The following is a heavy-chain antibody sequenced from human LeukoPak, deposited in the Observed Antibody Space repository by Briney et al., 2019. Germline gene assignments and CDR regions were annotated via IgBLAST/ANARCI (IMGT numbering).Heavy chain of an antibody. CDR3: ARDLVRGVIQNYYYYYMDV. D-gene: IGHD3-10*01. CDR1: GGSISRYY. V-gene: IGHV4-4*07. Sequence: SETLSLTCTVSGGSISRYYWSWIRQPAGKGLEWIGRIYTSGSTNYNPSLKSRVTMSVDTSKNQFSLKLSSVTAADTAVYYCARDLVRGVIQNYYYYYMDVWGKGTTVTISS. CDR2: IYTSGST. J-gene: IGHJ6*03.